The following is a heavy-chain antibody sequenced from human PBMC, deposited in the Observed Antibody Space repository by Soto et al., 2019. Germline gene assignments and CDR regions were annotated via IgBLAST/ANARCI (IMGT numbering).Heavy chain of an antibody. CDR2: IYYSGST. Sequence: QVQLQESGPGLVKPSQTLSLTCTVSGGSISSGGYYWSWIRQHPGKGLEWLGYIYYSGSTYYNSFLKSRVTISVDTSKNQFPLKLSSVTAADTAVYYCARDSHYDYLWWSYRSRAFDIWGQGTMVTVSS. V-gene: IGHV4-31*03. CDR3: ARDSHYDYLWWSYRSRAFDI. J-gene: IGHJ3*02. CDR1: GGSISSGGYY. D-gene: IGHD3-16*02.